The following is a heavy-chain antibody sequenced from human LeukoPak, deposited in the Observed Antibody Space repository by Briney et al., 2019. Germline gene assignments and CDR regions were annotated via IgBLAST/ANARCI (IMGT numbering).Heavy chain of an antibody. J-gene: IGHJ4*02. CDR1: GYTFTSYY. D-gene: IGHD2-2*01. V-gene: IGHV1-2*02. CDR2: INPNSGGT. CDR3: ARTDIVVVPAADLPPDY. Sequence: ASVKVSCKASGYTFTSYYMHWVRQAPGQGLEWMGWINPNSGGTNYAQKFQGRVTMTRDTSISTAYMELSRLRSDDTAVYYCARTDIVVVPAADLPPDYWGQGTLVTVSS.